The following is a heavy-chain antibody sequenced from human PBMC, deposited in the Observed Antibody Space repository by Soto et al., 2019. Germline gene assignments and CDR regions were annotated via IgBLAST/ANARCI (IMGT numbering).Heavy chain of an antibody. CDR2: IKNKANSYST. D-gene: IGHD1-26*01. V-gene: IGHV3-72*01. J-gene: IGHJ4*02. CDR1: GFTFSEHY. CDR3: ARIRLVGGTNRDRYFEY. Sequence: EVQLVESGGGLVQPGGSLRLSCAASGFTFSEHYMDWVRQAPGQGLEWIGRIKNKANSYSTEYAASVQGRFTISRDDSKNSLYLQMNSLKTDDTAVYYCARIRLVGGTNRDRYFEYWGKGTLVTVSS.